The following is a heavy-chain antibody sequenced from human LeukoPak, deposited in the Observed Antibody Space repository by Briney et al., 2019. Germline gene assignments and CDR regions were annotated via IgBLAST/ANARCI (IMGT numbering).Heavy chain of an antibody. CDR2: ISSSSTTI. V-gene: IGHV3-48*01. CDR1: GFTFSDYG. Sequence: GGSLRLSCAASGFTFSDYGMNWVRQAPGKGLEWVSYISSSSTTIHDADSVKGRLTISRDNAKNSLYLQMNSLRAEDTAVYYCAKDREGLSSGYDLEYFDYWGQGTLVTVSS. J-gene: IGHJ4*02. D-gene: IGHD5-12*01. CDR3: AKDREGLSSGYDLEYFDY.